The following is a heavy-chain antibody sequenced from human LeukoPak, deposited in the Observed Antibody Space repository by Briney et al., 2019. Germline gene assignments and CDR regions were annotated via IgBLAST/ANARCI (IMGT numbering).Heavy chain of an antibody. D-gene: IGHD1-14*01. CDR1: GGSISAWC. J-gene: IGHJ4*02. V-gene: IGHV4-4*07. CDR2: ICISGGT. CDR3: ATGAGDFDY. Sequence: SETLSLTCSVSGGSISAWCWSWIRQPAGKGLGWIGRICISGGTNYKPSLKSRVTMSADMSKNEISLKLTSVTAADTAVYYCATGAGDFDYWGQGILVTVSS.